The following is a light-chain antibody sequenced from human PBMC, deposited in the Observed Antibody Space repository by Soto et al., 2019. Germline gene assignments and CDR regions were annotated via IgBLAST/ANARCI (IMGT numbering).Light chain of an antibody. CDR3: QQTSSFPLT. V-gene: IGKV1-12*01. J-gene: IGKJ4*01. CDR1: QGITSW. CDR2: AAS. Sequence: DIPMTQSPSSVSASVGDSLTITCRASQGITSWLAWYQQKPGRAPKLLIYAASSLQSGVPSRFSGSGSGTDFTLTISSLQPEDFGTYYCQQTSSFPLTLGGGTKVEIK.